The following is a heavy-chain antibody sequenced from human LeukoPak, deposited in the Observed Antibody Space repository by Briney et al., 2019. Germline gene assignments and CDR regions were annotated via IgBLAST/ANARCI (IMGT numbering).Heavy chain of an antibody. J-gene: IGHJ4*02. V-gene: IGHV1-2*02. D-gene: IGHD3-3*01. CDR2: INPNSGGT. CDR1: GYTFTGYY. CDR3: ARDYTIFGVVPGYYFDC. Sequence: ASVKVSCKASGYTFTGYYMHWVRQATGQGLEWMGWINPNSGGTNYAQKFQGRVTMTRDTSISTAYMELSRLRSDDTAVYYCARDYTIFGVVPGYYFDCWGQGTLVTVSS.